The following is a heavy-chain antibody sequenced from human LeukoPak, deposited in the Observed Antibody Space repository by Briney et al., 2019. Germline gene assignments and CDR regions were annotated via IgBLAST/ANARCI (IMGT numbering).Heavy chain of an antibody. Sequence: GGSLRLFCAASGFTFSSYEANWVRQAPGKGLECVSYISSSGSTKRYADSVKGRFTISRDNAKNSLYLQMNSLRVEDTAVYYCARENTEDAFDIWGQGTMVTVSS. CDR3: ARENTEDAFDI. CDR1: GFTFSSYE. D-gene: IGHD1/OR15-1a*01. V-gene: IGHV3-48*03. J-gene: IGHJ3*02. CDR2: ISSSGSTK.